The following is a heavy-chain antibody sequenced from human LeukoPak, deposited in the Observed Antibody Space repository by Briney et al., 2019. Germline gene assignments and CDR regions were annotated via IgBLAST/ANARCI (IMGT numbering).Heavy chain of an antibody. D-gene: IGHD3-9*01. CDR2: IYYSGST. CDR1: GGSISSSSYY. V-gene: IGHV4-39*01. J-gene: IGHJ4*02. CDR3: ARRGLRYFDWSVDY. Sequence: SETLSLTCTVSGGSISSSSYYWGWIRQPPGKGLEWIGSIYYSGSTYYNPSLKSRVTISVDTSKNQFSLKLSSVTAADTAVYYCARRGLRYFDWSVDYWGQGTLVTVSS.